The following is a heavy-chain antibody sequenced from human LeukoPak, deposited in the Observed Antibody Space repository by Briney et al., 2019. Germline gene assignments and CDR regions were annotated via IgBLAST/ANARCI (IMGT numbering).Heavy chain of an antibody. Sequence: GASVKVSCKASGYTFTSYGISWVRQAPGQGLEGMGWISAYNGNTNYAQKLQGRVTMTTDTSTSTAYMELRSLRSDDTAVYYCARAGIVPAAPVSFDIWGQGTMVTVSS. J-gene: IGHJ3*02. CDR3: ARAGIVPAAPVSFDI. CDR1: GYTFTSYG. V-gene: IGHV1-18*01. D-gene: IGHD2-2*01. CDR2: ISAYNGNT.